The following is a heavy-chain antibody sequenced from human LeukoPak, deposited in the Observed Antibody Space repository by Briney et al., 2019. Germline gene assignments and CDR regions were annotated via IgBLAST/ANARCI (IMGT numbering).Heavy chain of an antibody. CDR2: ISGSGGST. J-gene: IGHJ4*02. V-gene: IGHV3-23*01. CDR1: GFTFSSYA. Sequence: GGSLRLSCAASGFTFSSYAMSWVCQAPGKGLEWVSAISGSGGSTYYADSVKGRFTISRDNSKNTLYLQMNSLRAEDTAVYYCAKDRSGYSYGWYYWGQGTLVTVSS. D-gene: IGHD5-18*01. CDR3: AKDRSGYSYGWYY.